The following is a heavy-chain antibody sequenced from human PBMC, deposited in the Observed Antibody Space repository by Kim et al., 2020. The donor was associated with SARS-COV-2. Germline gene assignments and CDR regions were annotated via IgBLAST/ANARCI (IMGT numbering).Heavy chain of an antibody. J-gene: IGHJ6*02. Sequence: GGSLRLSCAASGFTFSSYGMHWVRQAPGKGLEWVAVISYDGSNKYYADSVKGRFTISRDNSKNTLYLQMNSLRAEDTAVYYCASSTTGTTDYYYGMDVWGQGTTVTVSS. CDR1: GFTFSSYG. D-gene: IGHD1-1*01. CDR3: ASSTTGTTDYYYGMDV. V-gene: IGHV3-30*03. CDR2: ISYDGSNK.